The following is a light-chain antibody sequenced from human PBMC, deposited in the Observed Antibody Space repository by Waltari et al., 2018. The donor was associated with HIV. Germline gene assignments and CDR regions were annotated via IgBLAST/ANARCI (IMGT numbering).Light chain of an antibody. CDR3: QQSYSTLFT. Sequence: DIQMTQSPSSLSASIGDRVTITCRASQNISSYLNWYQQKPGRPPKLLIYAASTLQSGVPSRFSGSGSGTDFTLTITSLQPEDFATYYCQQSYSTLFTFGPGTKVDFK. CDR2: AAS. J-gene: IGKJ3*01. CDR1: QNISSY. V-gene: IGKV1-39*01.